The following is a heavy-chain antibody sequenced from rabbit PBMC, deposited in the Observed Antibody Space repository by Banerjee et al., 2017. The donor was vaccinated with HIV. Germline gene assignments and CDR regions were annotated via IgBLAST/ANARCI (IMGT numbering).Heavy chain of an antibody. D-gene: IGHD5-1*01. J-gene: IGHJ3*01. CDR1: GFSFSSGYD. CDR2: IYADSSGTT. CDR3: ARATGYGSTKYYPTRLDL. Sequence: QSLEESGGDLVKPGASLTLTCKASGFSFSSGYDMCWVRQAPGKGLEWIGCIYADSSGTTYYASWAKGRFTISRTSSTTVTLQMTSLTAADTATYFCARATGYGSTKYYPTRLDLWGPGTLVTVS. V-gene: IGHV1S40*01.